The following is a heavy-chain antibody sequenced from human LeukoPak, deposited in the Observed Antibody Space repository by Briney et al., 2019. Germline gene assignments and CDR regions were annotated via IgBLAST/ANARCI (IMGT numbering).Heavy chain of an antibody. V-gene: IGHV3-74*01. CDR2: INTDGTVT. J-gene: IGHJ4*02. Sequence: PGGSLRLSCAASGFTFSKYWMLWVRQAPGKGLESVSRINTDGTVTTYADSVKGRFTVSRDNADNTLFLQMNSVRDEDTAVYYCETKQWLAPPPDSWGQGTPLTVSS. D-gene: IGHD6-19*01. CDR3: ETKQWLAPPPDS. CDR1: GFTFSKYW.